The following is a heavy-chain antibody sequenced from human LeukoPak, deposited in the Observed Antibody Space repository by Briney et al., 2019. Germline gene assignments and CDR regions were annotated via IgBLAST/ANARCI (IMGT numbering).Heavy chain of an antibody. CDR3: ARTAGYSYGIDY. CDR2: INHSGST. CDR1: GGSFSGYY. J-gene: IGHJ4*02. D-gene: IGHD5-18*01. V-gene: IGHV4-34*01. Sequence: SETLSLTCAVYGGSFSGYYWSWIRQPPGKGLEWIGEINHSGSTNYNPSLKSRVTISVDTSKNQFSLKLSSVTAADTAVYYCARTAGYSYGIDYWGQGTLVTVSS.